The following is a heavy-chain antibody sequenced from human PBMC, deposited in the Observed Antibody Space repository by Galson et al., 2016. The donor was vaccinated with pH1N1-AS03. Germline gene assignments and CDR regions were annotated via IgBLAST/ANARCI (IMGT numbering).Heavy chain of an antibody. D-gene: IGHD2-15*01. J-gene: IGHJ5*02. V-gene: IGHV4-39*07. CDR2: VSARGTT. CDR1: GASVSHYASY. CDR3: ARDRRDCSGGSCSQDGWFDP. Sequence: ETLSLTCSVSGASVSHYASYWGWIRQAPGKGLEWIATVSARGTTYHNPSLDSRLTISLDPSKNHFSLTLTSVTAADTAMYYCARDRRDCSGGSCSQDGWFDPWGQGTLVVVSS.